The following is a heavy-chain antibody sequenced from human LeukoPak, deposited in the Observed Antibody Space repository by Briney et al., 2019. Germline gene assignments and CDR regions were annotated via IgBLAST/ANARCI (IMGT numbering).Heavy chain of an antibody. CDR1: GFTFSTYA. CDR3: ARDVEGGTFDI. J-gene: IGHJ3*02. D-gene: IGHD3-16*01. CDR2: IDQSGGRN. Sequence: GRSLRLSCAASGFTFSTYAMYWVRQAPGRGLEWVANIDQSGGRNNYVDSVKGRFTISRDNAKNSLLLEMSSLRADDTAVYFCARDVEGGTFDIWGQGTTVTVSS. V-gene: IGHV3-7*05.